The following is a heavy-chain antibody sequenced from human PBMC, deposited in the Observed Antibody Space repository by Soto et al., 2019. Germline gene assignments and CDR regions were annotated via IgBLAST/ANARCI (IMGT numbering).Heavy chain of an antibody. Sequence: ASVKVSCKASGGTFSSYAISWVRQAPGQGLEWMGGIIPIFGTANYARKFQGRVTITADESTSTAYMELSSLRSEDTAVYYCARDQVYSSGWYYYYYGMDVWGQGTTVTVSS. J-gene: IGHJ6*02. V-gene: IGHV1-69*13. CDR2: IIPIFGTA. D-gene: IGHD6-19*01. CDR1: GGTFSSYA. CDR3: ARDQVYSSGWYYYYYGMDV.